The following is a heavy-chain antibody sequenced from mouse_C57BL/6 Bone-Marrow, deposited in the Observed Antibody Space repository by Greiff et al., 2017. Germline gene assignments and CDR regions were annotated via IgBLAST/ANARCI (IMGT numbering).Heavy chain of an antibody. Sequence: DVQLVESGGGLVQSGRSLRLSCATSGFTFSDFYMEWVRQAPGKGLEWIAASRNKANDYTTEYSASVKGRFIVSRDTSQSILYLQMNALRAEDTAIYYCARDAGGSSYTFAYWGQGTLVTVSA. V-gene: IGHV7-1*01. CDR2: SRNKANDYTT. CDR3: ARDAGGSSYTFAY. D-gene: IGHD1-1*01. CDR1: GFTFSDFY. J-gene: IGHJ3*01.